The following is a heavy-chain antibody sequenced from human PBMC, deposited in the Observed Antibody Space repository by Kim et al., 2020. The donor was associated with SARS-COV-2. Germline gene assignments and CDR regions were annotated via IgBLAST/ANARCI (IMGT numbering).Heavy chain of an antibody. CDR2: ISSSSSTI. J-gene: IGHJ3*02. CDR1: GFTFSSYS. Sequence: GGSLRLSCAASGFTFSSYSMNWVRQAPGKGLEWVSYISSSSSTIYYADSVKGRFTISRDNAKNSLYLQMNSLRDEDTAVYYCARAQPHLRSSGLSGAFDIWGQGTMVTVSS. V-gene: IGHV3-48*02. D-gene: IGHD3-22*01. CDR3: ARAQPHLRSSGLSGAFDI.